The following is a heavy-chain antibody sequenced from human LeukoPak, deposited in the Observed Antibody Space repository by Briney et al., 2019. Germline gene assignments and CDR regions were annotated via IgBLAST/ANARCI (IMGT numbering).Heavy chain of an antibody. CDR1: GFTPTNYA. V-gene: IGHV3-23*01. J-gene: IGHJ4*02. CDR2: LIGSSGST. CDR3: AKGAYDYIEIAYFDS. Sequence: GGSLRLSCAASGFTPTNYAMNWVRQAPGKGLEWVSVLIGSSGSTDHADSVKGRFTISRDISKNTLFLQMNSLRAEDTAIYYCAKGAYDYIEIAYFDSWGQGTLVTVSS. D-gene: IGHD5-12*01.